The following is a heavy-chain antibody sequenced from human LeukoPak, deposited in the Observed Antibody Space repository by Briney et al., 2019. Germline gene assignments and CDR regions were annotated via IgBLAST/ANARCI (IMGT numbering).Heavy chain of an antibody. CDR1: GDSISSGDYY. CDR2: IYYSGST. Sequence: SETLSLTCTVSGDSISSGDYYWGWIRQPPGKGLEWIGSIYYSGSTYYNPSLKSRVTISVDTSKNQFSLKLSSVTAADTAVYYCARLKPGWPRGGTIDYWGQGTLVTVSS. V-gene: IGHV4-39*01. CDR3: ARLKPGWPRGGTIDY. D-gene: IGHD3-16*01. J-gene: IGHJ4*02.